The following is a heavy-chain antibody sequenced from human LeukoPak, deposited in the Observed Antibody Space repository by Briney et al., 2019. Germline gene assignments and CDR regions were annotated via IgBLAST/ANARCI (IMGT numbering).Heavy chain of an antibody. D-gene: IGHD1-14*01. CDR2: IYPGDSDT. CDR1: GYSFTNFW. CDR3: ARREPGGYGYDY. Sequence: GESLKISCEASGYSFTNFWVAWVRQMPGKGLEWMGIIYPGDSDTRYNPSFQGQVTISADKSITTAYLQWSSLKALDTAIYYCARREPGGYGYDYWGQGTLVTVSS. V-gene: IGHV5-51*01. J-gene: IGHJ4*02.